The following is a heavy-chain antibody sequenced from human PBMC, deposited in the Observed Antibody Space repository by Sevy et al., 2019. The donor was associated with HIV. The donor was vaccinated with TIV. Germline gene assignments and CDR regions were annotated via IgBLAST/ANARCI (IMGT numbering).Heavy chain of an antibody. CDR2: ISSSGGST. V-gene: IGHV3-23*01. CDR3: AKDRRYCSSTSCYISTDYFDY. J-gene: IGHJ4*02. Sequence: GGSLRLSCAASGFTFSSYDMSWVRQAPGKGLEWVSAISSSGGSTYYADSVKGRFTISRDNSKNTLYLQMNSLRAEDTAVYYCAKDRRYCSSTSCYISTDYFDYWGQGSLVTVSS. CDR1: GFTFSSYD. D-gene: IGHD2-2*02.